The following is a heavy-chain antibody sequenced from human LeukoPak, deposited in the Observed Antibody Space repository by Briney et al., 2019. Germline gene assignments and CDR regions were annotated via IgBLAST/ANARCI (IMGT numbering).Heavy chain of an antibody. D-gene: IGHD3-10*01. V-gene: IGHV1-69*13. CDR2: IIPIFGTA. J-gene: IGHJ4*02. CDR1: GGTFSSYA. CDR3: ARDRRYGSGNSYYFDY. Sequence: SVKVSCKASGGTFSSYAISWVRQAPGQGLEWMGGIIPIFGTANYAQKFQGRVTITADESTSTAYMELSSLRSEDTAVYYCARDRRYGSGNSYYFDYWGQGTLVTVSS.